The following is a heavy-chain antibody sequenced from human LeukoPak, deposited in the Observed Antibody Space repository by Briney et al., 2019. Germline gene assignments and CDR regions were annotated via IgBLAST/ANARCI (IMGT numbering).Heavy chain of an antibody. V-gene: IGHV4-39*07. Sequence: SETLSLTCTVSGGSIRSSYYYWGWIRQPPGKGLEWIGEINHSGSTNYNPSLKSRVTISVDTSKNQFSLKLSSVTAADTAVYYCARGGFGSSWSYYYYYYGMDVWGQGTTVTVSS. CDR2: INHSGST. CDR3: ARGGFGSSWSYYYYYYGMDV. D-gene: IGHD6-13*01. J-gene: IGHJ6*02. CDR1: GGSIRSSYYY.